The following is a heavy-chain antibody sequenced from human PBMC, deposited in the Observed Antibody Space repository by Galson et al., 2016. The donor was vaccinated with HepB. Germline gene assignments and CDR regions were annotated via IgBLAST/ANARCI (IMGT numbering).Heavy chain of an antibody. CDR2: INPSSGST. Sequence: SVKVSCKASEYTFTQYYIHWVRQAPGQGLEWMGIINPSSGSTTYAQKFQGRVTMTRDTSASTVYMDLSSLRSEDTAVYYCARDRKSVDWLLYNGHFDSWGQGTLVTVSS. CDR3: ARDRKSVDWLLYNGHFDS. CDR1: EYTFTQYY. J-gene: IGHJ4*02. V-gene: IGHV1-46*01. D-gene: IGHD3-9*01.